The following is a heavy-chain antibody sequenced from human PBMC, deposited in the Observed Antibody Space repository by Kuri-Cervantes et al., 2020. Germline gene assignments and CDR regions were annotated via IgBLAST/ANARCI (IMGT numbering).Heavy chain of an antibody. D-gene: IGHD3/OR15-3a*01. V-gene: IGHV1-8*01. Sequence: ASVKVSCKASGYTFTSYDINWVRQATGQGLEWMGWMNPNSGNTGYAQKFQGRVTMTRNTSISTAYMELSSLRPEDTAVYYCARDGLPYYYYYYMDVWGKGTTVTVSS. CDR3: ARDGLPYYYYYYMDV. CDR1: GYTFTSYD. J-gene: IGHJ6*03. CDR2: MNPNSGNT.